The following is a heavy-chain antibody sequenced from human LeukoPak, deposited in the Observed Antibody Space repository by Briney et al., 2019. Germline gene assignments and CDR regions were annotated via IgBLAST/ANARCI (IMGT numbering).Heavy chain of an antibody. CDR2: IYYSGST. J-gene: IGHJ4*02. V-gene: IGHV4-39*01. CDR3: ARHRGYCSSTSCYTEIDY. Sequence: PSETLSLTCPVSGGSISSSSYYWGWIRQPPGKGLEWIGSIYYSGSTYYNPSLKSRVTISVDTSKNQFSLKLSSVTAADTAVYYCARHRGYCSSTSCYTEIDYWGQGTLVTVSS. D-gene: IGHD2-2*02. CDR1: GGSISSSSYY.